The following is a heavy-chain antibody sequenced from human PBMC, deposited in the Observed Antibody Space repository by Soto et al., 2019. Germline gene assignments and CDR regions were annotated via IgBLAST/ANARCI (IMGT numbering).Heavy chain of an antibody. Sequence: SETLSLTCTVSGGSISSYYWSWIRQPPGKGLEWIGYIYYSGSTNYNPSLKSRVTISVDTSKNQFSLKLNSVTPEDTAVYYCARGWLVGYAFDIWGQGTMVTVSS. CDR1: GGSISSYY. CDR2: IYYSGST. D-gene: IGHD6-19*01. CDR3: ARGWLVGYAFDI. V-gene: IGHV4-59*12. J-gene: IGHJ3*02.